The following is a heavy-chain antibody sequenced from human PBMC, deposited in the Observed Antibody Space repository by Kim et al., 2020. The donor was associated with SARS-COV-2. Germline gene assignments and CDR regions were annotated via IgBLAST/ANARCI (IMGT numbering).Heavy chain of an antibody. CDR1: GGSVNSESYY. CDR3: ARWDYYYFYGVDV. D-gene: IGHD1-26*01. J-gene: IGHJ6*02. CDR2: IFYDGGT. V-gene: IGHV4-61*01. Sequence: SETLSLTCTVSGGSVNSESYYWSWIRQPPGKGLEWIGHIFYDGGTSYNPSLNSRLTISVDTSKNQFSLKVRSVTAADMAVYYCARWDYYYFYGVDVWGQG.